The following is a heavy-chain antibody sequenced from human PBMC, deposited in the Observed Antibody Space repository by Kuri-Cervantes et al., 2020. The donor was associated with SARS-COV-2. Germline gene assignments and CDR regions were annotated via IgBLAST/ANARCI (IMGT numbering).Heavy chain of an antibody. Sequence: GESLKISCAASGFTFSSYSMNWVRQAPGKGLEWVSYISSSSSTIYYADSVKGRFTISSDNAKNSLYLQMNSLRDEDTAVYYCAKSPFGFLEWFSGGMDVWGQGTTVTVSS. CDR2: ISSSSSTI. J-gene: IGHJ6*02. V-gene: IGHV3-48*02. D-gene: IGHD3-3*01. CDR3: AKSPFGFLEWFSGGMDV. CDR1: GFTFSSYS.